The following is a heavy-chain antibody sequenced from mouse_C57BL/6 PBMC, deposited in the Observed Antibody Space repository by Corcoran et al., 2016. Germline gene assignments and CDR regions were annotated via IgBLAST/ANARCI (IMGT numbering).Heavy chain of an antibody. D-gene: IGHD1-1*01. CDR2: SNPNNGGT. CDR1: GYTFTDYY. CDR3: ARELLQHDYAMDY. V-gene: IGHV1-26*01. J-gene: IGHJ4*01. Sequence: EVQLQQSGPELEKPGASVKISCKASGYTFTDYYMNWVKQSNGKSLEWSGDSNPNNGGTSYNQKFKGKATLTVDKSSSTAYMELRSLTSEDAADYYCARELLQHDYAMDYWGQGTSVTVSS.